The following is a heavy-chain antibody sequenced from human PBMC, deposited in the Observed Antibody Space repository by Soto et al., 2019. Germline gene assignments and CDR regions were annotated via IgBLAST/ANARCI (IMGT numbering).Heavy chain of an antibody. Sequence: ASVKVSCKASGYTFSTKYLHWVRQAPGQGLEWMGWVNPNTGGTRYAQKFKGRVTMTSDTSINTAYMDLSSLRSDDTAMYYCARLGPGGGYSYGFDYWGQGTLVTVSS. D-gene: IGHD5-18*01. CDR2: VNPNTGGT. V-gene: IGHV1-2*02. CDR1: GYTFSTKY. J-gene: IGHJ4*02. CDR3: ARLGPGGGYSYGFDY.